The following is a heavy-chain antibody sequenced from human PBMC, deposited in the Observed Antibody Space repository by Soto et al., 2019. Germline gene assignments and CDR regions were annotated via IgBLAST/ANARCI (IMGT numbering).Heavy chain of an antibody. D-gene: IGHD4-17*01. CDR2: ISDSGNT. CDR3: ARDLKNDSGDYIVLDAFDV. CDR1: GGSINGGNYY. Sequence: QVQLPESGPGLVKPSQTLSLTCTVTGGSINGGNYYWSWIRQPPGKGLEWIGYISDSGNTFYTPSLASRLTVSLDTSQNYFTLELTSVTAADTAIYYCARDLKNDSGDYIVLDAFDVWGHGTMVTVSS. V-gene: IGHV4-31*03. J-gene: IGHJ3*01.